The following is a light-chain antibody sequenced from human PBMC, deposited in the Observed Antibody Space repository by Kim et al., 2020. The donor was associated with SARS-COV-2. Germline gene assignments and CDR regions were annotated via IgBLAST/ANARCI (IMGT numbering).Light chain of an antibody. CDR1: NIGSKS. J-gene: IGLJ2*01. Sequence: SYELTQPPSVSVAPGKTARITCGGNNIGSKSVHWYQQQPGQAPVLVIYYDSDRPSGIPERFSGSNSGNTATLTISRVEAGDEADYYCRVSDSSGDHGVFG. CDR3: RVSDSSGDHGV. V-gene: IGLV3-21*04. CDR2: YDS.